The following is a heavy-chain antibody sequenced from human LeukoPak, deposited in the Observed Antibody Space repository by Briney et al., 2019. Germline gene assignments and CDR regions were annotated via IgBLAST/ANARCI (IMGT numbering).Heavy chain of an antibody. V-gene: IGHV3-21*01. Sequence: PGGSLRLSCAASGFTFSSYSMNWVRQAPGKGLEWVSSISSSSSYICYADSVKGRFTISRDNAKNSLYLQMNSLRAEDTAVYYCARDSDFWSGLLDYWGQGTLVTVSS. J-gene: IGHJ4*02. D-gene: IGHD3-3*01. CDR2: ISSSSSYI. CDR1: GFTFSSYS. CDR3: ARDSDFWSGLLDY.